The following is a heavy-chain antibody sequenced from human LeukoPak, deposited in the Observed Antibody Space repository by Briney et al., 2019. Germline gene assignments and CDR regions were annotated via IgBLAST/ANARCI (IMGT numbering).Heavy chain of an antibody. V-gene: IGHV4-59*01. CDR3: ARVWPYGSGSYYND. CDR1: GGSISSYY. CDR2: IYYSGST. D-gene: IGHD3-10*01. J-gene: IGHJ4*02. Sequence: PSETLSLTCTDSGGSISSYYWSWIRQPPGKGLEWIGYIYYSGSTNYNPSLKSRVTISVDTSKNQFSLKLSSVTAADTAVYYCARVWPYGSGSYYNDWGQGTLVTVSS.